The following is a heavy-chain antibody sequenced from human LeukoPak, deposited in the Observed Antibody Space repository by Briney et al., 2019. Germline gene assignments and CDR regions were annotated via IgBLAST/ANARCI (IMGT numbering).Heavy chain of an antibody. D-gene: IGHD2-15*01. Sequence: GGSLRLSCSASGFTFSSYAMHWVRQAPGKGLEYVSSISSNGGSTYYADSVKGRFTISRDNSRNKLYLQMEGLRAEDTAIYYCAKDTYSSPYSFDNWGQGALVIVSS. CDR1: GFTFSSYA. J-gene: IGHJ4*02. CDR3: AKDTYSSPYSFDN. CDR2: ISSNGGST. V-gene: IGHV3-64*04.